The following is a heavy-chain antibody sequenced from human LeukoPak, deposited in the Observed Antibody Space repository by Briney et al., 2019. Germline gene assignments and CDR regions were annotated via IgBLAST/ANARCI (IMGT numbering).Heavy chain of an antibody. CDR1: GYSFTSYW. D-gene: IGHD5-18*01. CDR3: ARLFISGGYSRSYFDC. V-gene: IGHV5-51*01. CDR2: IYPGDSDT. Sequence: RGESLKISCKGSGYSFTSYWIGWVRQMPGKGLEWMGIIYPGDSDTRYSPSFQGQVTISADKSISTAYLQWSSLQASDTAIYYCARLFISGGYSRSYFDCWGQGTLVAVSS. J-gene: IGHJ4*02.